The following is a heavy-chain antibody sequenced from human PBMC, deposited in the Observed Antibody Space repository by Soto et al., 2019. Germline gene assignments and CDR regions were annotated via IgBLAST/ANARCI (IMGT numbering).Heavy chain of an antibody. J-gene: IGHJ4*02. CDR1: GFTFGDYA. CDR2: IRSKAYGGTT. Sequence: EVQLVESGGGLVQPGRSLRLSCTASGFTFGDYAMSWVRQAPGKGLEWVGFIRSKAYGGTTEYAASVKGRFTISRDDSKSIAYLQMNSLKTEDTAVYYCTRGGRIQLWLPPDYWGQGTLVTVSS. V-gene: IGHV3-49*04. CDR3: TRGGRIQLWLPPDY. D-gene: IGHD5-18*01.